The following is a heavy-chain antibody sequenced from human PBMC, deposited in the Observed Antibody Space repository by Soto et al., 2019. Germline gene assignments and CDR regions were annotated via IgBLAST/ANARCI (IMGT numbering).Heavy chain of an antibody. D-gene: IGHD1-26*01. CDR1: GFTFSSYW. Sequence: EVQLVESGGGLVQPGGSLRLSCAVSGFTFSSYWMSWVRQTRGKGLEWVANINQDGSEKYYVDSVKGRVNISRDNAKNSLYLQMNSLRAEDTAVYYCARELLVGPAEYFQHWGQGTLVTVSS. J-gene: IGHJ1*01. V-gene: IGHV3-7*01. CDR2: INQDGSEK. CDR3: ARELLVGPAEYFQH.